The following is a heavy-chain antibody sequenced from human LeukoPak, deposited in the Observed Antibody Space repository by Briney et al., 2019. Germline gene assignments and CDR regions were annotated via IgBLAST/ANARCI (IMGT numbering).Heavy chain of an antibody. CDR2: ISSSSSYI. CDR3: ARDFGPTGLTGYYRGIDY. CDR1: GFTFSSYS. J-gene: IGHJ4*02. Sequence: GGSLRLSCAASGFTFSSYSMNWVRQAPGKGLEWVSSISSSSSYIYYADSVKGRFTISRDNAKNSLYLQMNSLRAEDTAVYYCARDFGPTGLTGYYRGIDYWGQGTLVTVSS. V-gene: IGHV3-21*04. D-gene: IGHD3-9*01.